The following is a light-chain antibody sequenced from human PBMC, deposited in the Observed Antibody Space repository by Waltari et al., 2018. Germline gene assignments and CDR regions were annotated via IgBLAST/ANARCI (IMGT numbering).Light chain of an antibody. V-gene: IGKV1-33*01. J-gene: IGKJ5*01. CDR3: QQYDNLPIT. Sequence: DIQMTQSPSSLSASVGDRVTITCQASQDISNYLNWYQQRPGKAPKLLIYDAINLESWVPSRFIGSDSGTDFTLTISGLQPEDIATYYCQQYDNLPITFGQGTRLEIK. CDR2: DAI. CDR1: QDISNY.